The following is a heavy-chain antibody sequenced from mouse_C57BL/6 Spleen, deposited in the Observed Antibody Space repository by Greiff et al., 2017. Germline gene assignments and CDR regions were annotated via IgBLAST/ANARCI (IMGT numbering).Heavy chain of an antibody. CDR2: INPSSGYT. V-gene: IGHV1-7*01. CDR3: ACGSYSNYVGFAD. CDR1: GYTFTSYW. D-gene: IGHD2-5*01. J-gene: IGHJ3*01. Sequence: QVQLQQSGAELVKPGASVKLSCKASGYTFTSYWMHWVKQRPGQGLEWMGYINPSSGYTKYNQKFKDKATLTADKSSSTAYMQLNSLTYEDSAVYYCACGSYSNYVGFADWGQGTLVTVSA.